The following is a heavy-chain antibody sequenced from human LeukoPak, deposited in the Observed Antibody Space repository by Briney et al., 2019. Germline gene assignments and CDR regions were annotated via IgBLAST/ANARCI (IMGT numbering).Heavy chain of an antibody. CDR3: ARLRQYYSDY. Sequence: SETLSLTCTVSSGSISSSSYYWGWIRQPPGRGLEWIESIYYSGSTYYNPSLKSRVTISVDTSKNQFSLKRSSVTAADTAVYYCARLRQYYSDYWSQGTLVTVSS. D-gene: IGHD3-16*01. CDR1: SGSISSSSYY. V-gene: IGHV4-39*01. J-gene: IGHJ4*02. CDR2: IYYSGST.